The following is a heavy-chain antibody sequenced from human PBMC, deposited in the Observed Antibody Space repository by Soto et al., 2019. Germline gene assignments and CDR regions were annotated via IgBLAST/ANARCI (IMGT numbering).Heavy chain of an antibody. CDR1: GGSISDFY. Sequence: QVQLQESGPGLVKPSETLSLICTVSGGSISDFYWRWIRQPAVKGLEWIGRIHTSGSTNINPSLKSRVSLSVDTSRHQLSLTLTSVTAADTAAYYCACTQYFGEDGACIIWGQGTVVTVSS. CDR2: IHTSGST. D-gene: IGHD3-10*01. V-gene: IGHV4-4*07. CDR3: ACTQYFGEDGACII. J-gene: IGHJ3*02.